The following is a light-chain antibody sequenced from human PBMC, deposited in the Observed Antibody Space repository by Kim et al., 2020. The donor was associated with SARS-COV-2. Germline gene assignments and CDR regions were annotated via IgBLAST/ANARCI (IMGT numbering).Light chain of an antibody. J-gene: IGKJ4*01. V-gene: IGKV6-21*01. Sequence: VTPKARVTITCRASQSIGRSLHWYQQKPDQSPRLLIKFASQSFSGVPSRFSGSGSGTDFTLTISGLEAEDAATYFCHQSSTLPLTFGGGTKVDIK. CDR1: QSIGRS. CDR2: FAS. CDR3: HQSSTLPLT.